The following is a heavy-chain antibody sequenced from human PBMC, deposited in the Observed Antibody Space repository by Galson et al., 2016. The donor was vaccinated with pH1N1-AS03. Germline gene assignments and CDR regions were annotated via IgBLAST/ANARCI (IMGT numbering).Heavy chain of an antibody. J-gene: IGHJ4*02. CDR3: AREGTGIVRSYRGSLDS. Sequence: SLRLSCAASGFDFRSYSMHWVHQAPGKGLEWGAVIAKDGTTKFDADFVKGRFTISRDNSRNTLYLEMSRLTPEDTAVYYCAREGTGIVRSYRGSLDSWGQGTLVTVTS. CDR2: IAKDGTTK. D-gene: IGHD3-10*01. CDR1: GFDFRSYS. V-gene: IGHV3-30-3*01.